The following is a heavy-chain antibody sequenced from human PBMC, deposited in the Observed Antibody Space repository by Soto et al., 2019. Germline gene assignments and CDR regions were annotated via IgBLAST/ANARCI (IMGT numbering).Heavy chain of an antibody. V-gene: IGHV4-61*01. CDR2: IYYSGST. Sequence: ASETLSLTCTVSGGSVSSGSYYWSWIRQPPGKGLEWIGYIYYSGSTNYNPSLKSRVTISVDTSKNQFSLKLSSVTAADTAVYYCARDGLYCSGGSCVGYWGQGTLVTVSS. D-gene: IGHD2-15*01. CDR3: ARDGLYCSGGSCVGY. J-gene: IGHJ4*02. CDR1: GGSVSSGSYY.